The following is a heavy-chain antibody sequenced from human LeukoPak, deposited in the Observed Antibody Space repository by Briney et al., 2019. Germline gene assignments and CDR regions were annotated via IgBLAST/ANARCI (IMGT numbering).Heavy chain of an antibody. CDR3: AKGSSPSRPYYFDN. J-gene: IGHJ4*02. CDR1: GFTFSSYA. V-gene: IGHV3-23*01. CDR2: ISGGGGTT. D-gene: IGHD3-10*01. Sequence: GGSLRLSCAASGFTFSSYAMSWVRQAPGKGLEWVSGISGGGGTTYYGDSVKGRFTISRDNSKNTLFLQMNSLRAEDTAVYYCAKGSSPSRPYYFDNWGQGTLVTVSS.